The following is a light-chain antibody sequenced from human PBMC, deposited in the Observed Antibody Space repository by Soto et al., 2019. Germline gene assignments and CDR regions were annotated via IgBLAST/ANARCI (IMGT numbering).Light chain of an antibody. V-gene: IGKV1-39*01. Sequence: DVQLTQSPSSLSASVGDSVTITCRASESISTYLSWYQQHPGKAPRLLISAASRLQSGVPLRFSGPGSGTHFTLTISGLRPEDFASYYCQQTYSTPPINFGGGTKVAVK. CDR3: QQTYSTPPIN. CDR2: AAS. J-gene: IGKJ4*01. CDR1: ESISTY.